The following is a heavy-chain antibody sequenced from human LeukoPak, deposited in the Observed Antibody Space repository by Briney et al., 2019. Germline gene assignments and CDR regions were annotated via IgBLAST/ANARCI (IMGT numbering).Heavy chain of an antibody. CDR1: GGSISSSSYY. J-gene: IGHJ4*02. CDR2: IYYSGST. V-gene: IGHV4-39*01. Sequence: SETLSLTXTVSGGSISSSSYYWGWIRQPPGKGLEWIGSIYYSGSTYYNPSLKSRVTISVDTSKNQFSLKLSSVTAADTAVYYCASQRLAGRYSSDWFERPEFDYWGQGTLVTVSS. D-gene: IGHD6-19*01. CDR3: ASQRLAGRYSSDWFERPEFDY.